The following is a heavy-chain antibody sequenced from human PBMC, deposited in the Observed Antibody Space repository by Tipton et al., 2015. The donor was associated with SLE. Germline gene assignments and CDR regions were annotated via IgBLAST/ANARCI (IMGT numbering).Heavy chain of an antibody. CDR1: GYTFTSYA. D-gene: IGHD6-19*01. J-gene: IGHJ3*02. V-gene: IGHV1-3*01. CDR3: ASSRAVAAYDAFDI. Sequence: QSGPEVKKPGASVKVSCKASGYTFTSYAMHWVRQAPGQRLEWMGWINAANGNTKYSQKFQGRVTITRDTSASTAYMKLSSLRSEDTAVYYCASSRAVAAYDAFDIWGQGTMVTVSS. CDR2: INAANGNT.